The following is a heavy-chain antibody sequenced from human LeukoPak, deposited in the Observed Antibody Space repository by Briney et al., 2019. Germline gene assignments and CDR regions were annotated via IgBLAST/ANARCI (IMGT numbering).Heavy chain of an antibody. CDR3: ARQEEAATPGAFDF. CDR2: IYPDDSDT. CDR1: GYSFRTYW. D-gene: IGHD6-13*01. V-gene: IGHV5-51*01. J-gene: IGHJ3*01. Sequence: GESLKISCETSGYSFRTYWIGWVRQMPRKGLEYLGIIYPDDSDTRYGPSFQGQVLISVDKSSSTAYLQWSSLKASDTAIYYCARQEEAATPGAFDFWGQGTMVTVSS.